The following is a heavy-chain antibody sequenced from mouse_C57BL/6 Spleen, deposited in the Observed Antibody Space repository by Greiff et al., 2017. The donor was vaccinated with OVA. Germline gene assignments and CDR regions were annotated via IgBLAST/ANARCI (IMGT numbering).Heavy chain of an antibody. CDR1: GYTFTSYW. CDR2: INPSNGGT. V-gene: IGHV1-53*01. J-gene: IGHJ4*01. CDR3: ATTAQATYDYAMDY. D-gene: IGHD3-2*02. Sequence: QVQLQQPGTELVKPGASVKLSCKASGYTFTSYWMHWVKQRPGQGLEWIGNINPSNGGTNHNEKFKSKATLNVDKSSSTAYMQLSSLTSEDSAVYYCATTAQATYDYAMDYWGQGTSVTVSS.